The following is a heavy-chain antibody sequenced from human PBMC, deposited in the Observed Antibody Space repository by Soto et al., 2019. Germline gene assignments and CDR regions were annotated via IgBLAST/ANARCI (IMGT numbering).Heavy chain of an antibody. D-gene: IGHD2-15*01. CDR1: GGSFSGYY. Sequence: SETLSLTCAVYGGSFSGYYWSWIRQPPGKGLEWIGEINHSGSTNYNPSLKSRVTISVDTSKNQFSLKLSSVTAADTAVYYCARGGLRHCSGGSCYSGWFDPWGQGTLVTVSS. J-gene: IGHJ5*02. V-gene: IGHV4-34*01. CDR3: ARGGLRHCSGGSCYSGWFDP. CDR2: INHSGST.